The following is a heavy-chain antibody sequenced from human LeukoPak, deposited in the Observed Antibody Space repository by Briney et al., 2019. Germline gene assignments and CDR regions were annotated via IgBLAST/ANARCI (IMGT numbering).Heavy chain of an antibody. CDR1: GGSISSGGYY. Sequence: SETLSLTCTVSGGSISSGGYYWSWIRQHPGKGLEWIGYIYYSGSTYYNPSLKSRVTKSVDTSKNQFSLKLSSETAADTAVYYCASELTTPGTHSWFDPWGQGTLVTVSS. CDR3: ASELTTPGTHSWFDP. D-gene: IGHD3-22*01. V-gene: IGHV4-31*03. CDR2: IYYSGST. J-gene: IGHJ5*02.